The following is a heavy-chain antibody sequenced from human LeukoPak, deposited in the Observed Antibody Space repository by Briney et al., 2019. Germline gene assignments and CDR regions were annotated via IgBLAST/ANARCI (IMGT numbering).Heavy chain of an antibody. Sequence: PSETLSLTCAVSGGSISSSNWWSWVRQPPGKGLEWIGFIYYSGNTNYNPSLKSRVTLSVDPSKNQFSLKVTSVTAADTAVYYCARDLGGYNQPGYFDLWGRGTLVTVSS. J-gene: IGHJ2*01. CDR2: IYYSGNT. CDR3: ARDLGGYNQPGYFDL. CDR1: GGSISSSNW. V-gene: IGHV4-4*02. D-gene: IGHD5-24*01.